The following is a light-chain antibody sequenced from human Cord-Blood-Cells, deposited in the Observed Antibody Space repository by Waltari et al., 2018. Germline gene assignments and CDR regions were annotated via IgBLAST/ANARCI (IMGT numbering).Light chain of an antibody. Sequence: QSVLTQPPSASGTPGQRVTISCSGSSSNIGSNYVYWYQQLPGTAPKLLIYRNNQRPSGVHDQFSGARSGTSASLAISGLRSEDEADYYCAAWDDSLSVVFGGGTKLTVL. J-gene: IGLJ2*01. CDR3: AAWDDSLSVV. V-gene: IGLV1-47*01. CDR1: SSNIGSNY. CDR2: RNN.